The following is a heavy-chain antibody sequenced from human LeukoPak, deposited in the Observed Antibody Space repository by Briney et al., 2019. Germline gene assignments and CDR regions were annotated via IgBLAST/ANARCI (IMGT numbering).Heavy chain of an antibody. V-gene: IGHV4-59*01. Sequence: SETLSLTCTVSGGSISSYYWSWIRQPPGKGLEWIGYIYYSGSTNYNPSLKSRVTISVDTSKNQFSLKLSSVTAADTAVYYCARDSRYYYDSSGYYGLDYWGQGTLVTVSS. CDR3: ARDSRYYYDSSGYYGLDY. D-gene: IGHD3-22*01. J-gene: IGHJ4*02. CDR1: GGSISSYY. CDR2: IYYSGST.